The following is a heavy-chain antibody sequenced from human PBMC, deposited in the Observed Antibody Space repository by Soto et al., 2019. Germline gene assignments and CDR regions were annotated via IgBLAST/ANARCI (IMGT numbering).Heavy chain of an antibody. Sequence: ASVKVSCKASGGTFSSYTISWVRQAPGQGLEWMGRIIPILGIANYAQKFQGRVTITADKSTSTAYMELSSLRSEDTAVYYCAGDINSDIVVVVAATAGAFDIWGQGTMVTVSS. V-gene: IGHV1-69*02. CDR3: AGDINSDIVVVVAATAGAFDI. J-gene: IGHJ3*02. CDR2: IIPILGIA. D-gene: IGHD2-15*01. CDR1: GGTFSSYT.